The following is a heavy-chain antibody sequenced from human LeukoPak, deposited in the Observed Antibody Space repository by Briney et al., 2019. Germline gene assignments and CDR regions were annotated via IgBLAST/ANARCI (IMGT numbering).Heavy chain of an antibody. V-gene: IGHV3-66*01. CDR3: VRDRHCAGDCPPGNFQH. D-gene: IGHD2-21*02. CDR1: GFTFSNAW. Sequence: GGSLRLSCAASGFTFSNAWMSWVRQAPGKGLEWVSVMYSGGSTDYADSVKGRFTISRDNSKNTLFLQMNSLRSEDTAVYYCVRDRHCAGDCPPGNFQHWGQGALVMVSS. CDR2: MYSGGST. J-gene: IGHJ1*01.